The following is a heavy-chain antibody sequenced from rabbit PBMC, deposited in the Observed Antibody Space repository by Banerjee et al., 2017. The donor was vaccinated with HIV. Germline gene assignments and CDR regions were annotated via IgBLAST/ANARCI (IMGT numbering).Heavy chain of an antibody. CDR3: VRDDGYAGYAYAAR. V-gene: IGHV1S47*01. D-gene: IGHD6-1*01. CDR1: GFDFSGFG. Sequence: QEQLVESGGGLVQPGGSLKLSCKASGFDFSGFGVSWVRQAPGKGLEWIGYIDPVFGSTYYASWVNGRFTISSHNAQNTLYLQLNSLTAADTATYFCVRDDGYAGYAYAARWGPGTLVTVS. J-gene: IGHJ6*01. CDR2: IDPVFGST.